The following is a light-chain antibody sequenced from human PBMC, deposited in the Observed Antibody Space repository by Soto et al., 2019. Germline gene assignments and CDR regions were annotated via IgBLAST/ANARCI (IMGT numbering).Light chain of an antibody. CDR3: QQYNDYIT. Sequence: DIQMPRSPSTLSASVGDSVAISGRASQGISSYLAWYQQTPGKAPKLLIYAASTLENGVPTRFSGTGSETEFTLTVSSLQPDYSATYYCQQYNDYITFGQGTRLEI. CDR2: AAS. CDR1: QGISSY. J-gene: IGKJ5*01. V-gene: IGKV1-5*01.